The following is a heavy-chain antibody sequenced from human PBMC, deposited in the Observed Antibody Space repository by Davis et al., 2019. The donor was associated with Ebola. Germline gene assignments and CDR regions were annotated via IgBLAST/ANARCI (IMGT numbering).Heavy chain of an antibody. CDR2: INSDGSST. CDR1: GFTFSSYW. J-gene: IGHJ6*02. CDR3: ARDQGDDYGDYRRYGMDV. D-gene: IGHD4-17*01. V-gene: IGHV3-74*01. Sequence: GESLKISCAASGFTFSSYWMHWVRQAPGKGLVWVSRINSDGSSTSYADSVKGRFTISRDNAKNTLYLQMNSLSAEDTAVYYCARDQGDDYGDYRRYGMDVWGQGTTVTVSS.